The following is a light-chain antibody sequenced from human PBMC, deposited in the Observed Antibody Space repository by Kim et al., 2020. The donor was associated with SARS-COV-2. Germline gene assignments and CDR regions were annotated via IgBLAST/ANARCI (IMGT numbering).Light chain of an antibody. Sequence: SYELTQPPSVSVSPGQTAIITCSGDKLGNKFASWYQQRPGQSPVLVISVDRQRPSGIPERFSGSNSGNTATLTITGTQAMDEADYYCQAWNTPIGVVFGGGTKLTVL. CDR2: VDR. CDR3: QAWNTPIGVV. J-gene: IGLJ2*01. CDR1: KLGNKF. V-gene: IGLV3-1*01.